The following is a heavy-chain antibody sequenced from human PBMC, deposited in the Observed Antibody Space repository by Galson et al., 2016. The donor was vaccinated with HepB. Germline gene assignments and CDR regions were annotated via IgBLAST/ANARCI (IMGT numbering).Heavy chain of an antibody. D-gene: IGHD1-26*01. Sequence: SLRLSCAASGFTFKNHWMSWVRQAPRRGLEWVSAISRSGDATYYADSVKGRFTIFRDNSKDTLYLQTNSLRAEDTAVYYCAKEVGTVHPSNWFDPWGQGTLVTVSS. CDR3: AKEVGTVHPSNWFDP. V-gene: IGHV3-23*01. CDR1: GFTFKNHW. J-gene: IGHJ5*02. CDR2: ISRSGDAT.